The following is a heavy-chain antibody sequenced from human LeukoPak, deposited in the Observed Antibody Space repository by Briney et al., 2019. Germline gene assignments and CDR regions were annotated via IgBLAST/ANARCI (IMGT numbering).Heavy chain of an antibody. V-gene: IGHV3-21*01. CDR3: ARAVSMGRGDH. D-gene: IGHD5-24*01. CDR2: ISSSSSYI. Sequence: NPGGSLRLSCAASGFTFSTYNMNWVRQAPGKGLEWVSSISSSSSYIEYADSVKGRFTISRDNAKNSLYLQMNSLRAEDTAVYYCARAVSMGRGDHWGQGTLVTVSS. J-gene: IGHJ4*02. CDR1: GFTFSTYN.